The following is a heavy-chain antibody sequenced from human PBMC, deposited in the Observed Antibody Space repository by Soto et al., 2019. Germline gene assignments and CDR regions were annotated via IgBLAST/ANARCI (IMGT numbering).Heavy chain of an antibody. Sequence: QVQLQESGPGLVKPSETLSLTCTVSGGSISSYYWSWIRQPPGKGLEWIGYIYYSGSTTYNPSLKSRVTISVDTSKNQFSLKLSSVTTADTAVYYCARRYGVAFDIWGQGTMVTVSS. CDR1: GGSISSYY. CDR3: ARRYGVAFDI. D-gene: IGHD3-10*01. V-gene: IGHV4-59*08. CDR2: IYYSGST. J-gene: IGHJ3*02.